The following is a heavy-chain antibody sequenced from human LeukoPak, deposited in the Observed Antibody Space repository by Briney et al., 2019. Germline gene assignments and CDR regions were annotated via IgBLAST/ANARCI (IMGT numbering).Heavy chain of an antibody. V-gene: IGHV1-2*02. CDR2: INPNSGGT. J-gene: IGHJ4*02. CDR1: GYTFTGYY. D-gene: IGHD3-3*01. Sequence: ASVKVSCKASGYTFTGYYMHWVRQAPGQGLDWMGWINPNSGGTNYAQKFQGRVTMTRDTSISTAYMELSRLRPGDTAVYYCASLVAWSAYWGQGTLVTVSS. CDR3: ASLVAWSAY.